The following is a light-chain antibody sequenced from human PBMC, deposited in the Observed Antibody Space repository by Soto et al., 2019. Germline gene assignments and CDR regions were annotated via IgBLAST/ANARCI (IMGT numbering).Light chain of an antibody. J-gene: IGKJ2*01. CDR3: QQSYSTPYT. CDR2: GAS. Sequence: DLQMTHSPPSLSASVGARVTITCRATQSISNYLNWYQQKPGKAPKLLIYGASSLESGVPSRFSGSGSGTDSTLTIASLQPEDFGTYYCQQSYSTPYTFGQGTKLEIK. V-gene: IGKV1-39*01. CDR1: QSISNY.